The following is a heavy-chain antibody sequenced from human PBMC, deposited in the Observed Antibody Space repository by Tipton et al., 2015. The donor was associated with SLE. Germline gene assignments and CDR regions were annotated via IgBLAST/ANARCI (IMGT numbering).Heavy chain of an antibody. V-gene: IGHV4-59*08. J-gene: IGHJ3*02. CDR3: ARRRSGSYYDDDAFDI. CDR2: IYYSGST. Sequence: TLSLTCTVSGGSISSYYWSWIRQPPGKGLEWIGYIYYSGSTNYNPSLKSRVTISVDTSKKQFSLKLSSVTAADTAVYYCARRRSGSYYDDDAFDIWGPGTMVTVSS. CDR1: GGSISSYY. D-gene: IGHD1-26*01.